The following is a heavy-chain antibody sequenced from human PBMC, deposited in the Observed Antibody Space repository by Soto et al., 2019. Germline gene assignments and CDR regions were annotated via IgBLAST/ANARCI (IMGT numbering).Heavy chain of an antibody. J-gene: IGHJ4*02. Sequence: GGSLRLSCAASGFTFSSYAMSWVRQAPGKGLEWVPAISGSGGSTYYADSVKGRFTISRDNSKNTLYLQMNSLRAEDTAVYYCAKDRIAVAAPIYFDYWGQGTLVTVSS. CDR2: ISGSGGST. D-gene: IGHD6-19*01. CDR1: GFTFSSYA. V-gene: IGHV3-23*01. CDR3: AKDRIAVAAPIYFDY.